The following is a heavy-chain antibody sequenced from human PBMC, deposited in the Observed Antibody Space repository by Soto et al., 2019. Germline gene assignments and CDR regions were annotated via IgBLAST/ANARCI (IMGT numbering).Heavy chain of an antibody. J-gene: IGHJ3*02. CDR3: ARFLRVGATTMHAFDI. CDR1: GFTFSDYY. V-gene: IGHV3-11*01. D-gene: IGHD1-26*01. CDR2: ISSSGSTI. Sequence: QVQLVESGGGLVKPGGSLRLSCAASGFTFSDYYMSWIRQAPGKGLEGVSYISSSGSTIYYADSVKGRFTISRDNAKNSLYLQMNSLRAADTAVYYCARFLRVGATTMHAFDIWGQGTMVTVSS.